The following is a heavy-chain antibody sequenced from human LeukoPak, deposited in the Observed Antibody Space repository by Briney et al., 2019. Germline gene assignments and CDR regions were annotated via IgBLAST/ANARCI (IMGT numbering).Heavy chain of an antibody. CDR2: IYYSGST. CDR3: ARDAEYSSGWNQRSPFDY. V-gene: IGHV4-30-4*01. J-gene: IGHJ4*02. CDR1: GGSISSGDYY. D-gene: IGHD6-19*01. Sequence: SETLSLTCTVSGGSISSGDYYWSWIRQPPGKGLEWIGYIYYSGSTYYNPSLKSRVTISVDTSKNQFSLKLSSVTAADTAVYYCARDAEYSSGWNQRSPFDYWGQGTLVTVSS.